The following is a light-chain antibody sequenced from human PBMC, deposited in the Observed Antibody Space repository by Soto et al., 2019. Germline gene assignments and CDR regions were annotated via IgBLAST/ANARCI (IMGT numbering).Light chain of an antibody. J-gene: IGKJ5*01. Sequence: EIVLTQSPGTLSLSPGERATLSCRASQSVSYYLAWYQQKPGQAPRLLIYDASSRATGVPDRFSGSGSGTDFTLTISRLEPSDFAVYYCQQYGSSPMTFGQGTRLEIK. CDR2: DAS. V-gene: IGKV3-20*01. CDR3: QQYGSSPMT. CDR1: QSVSYY.